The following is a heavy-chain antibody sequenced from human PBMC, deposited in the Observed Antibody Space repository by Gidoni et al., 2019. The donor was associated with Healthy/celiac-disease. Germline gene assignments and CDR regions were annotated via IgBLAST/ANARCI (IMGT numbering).Heavy chain of an antibody. CDR3: ARIIYGSGSYLSFDI. V-gene: IGHV4-59*08. D-gene: IGHD3-10*01. CDR2: IYYSGST. CDR1: GGSIISYY. J-gene: IGHJ3*02. Sequence: QVQLQESGPGLVKPSETLSLTCTVSGGSIISYYWSWIRPPPGKGLEWIGYIYYSGSTNYNPSLKSRVTISVDTSKNQFSLKLSSVTAADTAVYYCARIIYGSGSYLSFDIWGQGTMVTVSS.